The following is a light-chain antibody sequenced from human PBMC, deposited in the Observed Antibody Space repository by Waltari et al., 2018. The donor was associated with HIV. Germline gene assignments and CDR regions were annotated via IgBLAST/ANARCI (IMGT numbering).Light chain of an antibody. Sequence: SYVVTQTPSVSVAPGQTARITCAGDDIGSESVHWYQQKPGQAPVLVVYDDPDRPAGSPERFTGSNSGNTATLTITRVEAGDEADYYCQVWESGGDIVFFGGGTKLTVL. V-gene: IGLV3-21*02. CDR2: DDP. CDR3: QVWESGGDIVF. CDR1: DIGSES. J-gene: IGLJ2*01.